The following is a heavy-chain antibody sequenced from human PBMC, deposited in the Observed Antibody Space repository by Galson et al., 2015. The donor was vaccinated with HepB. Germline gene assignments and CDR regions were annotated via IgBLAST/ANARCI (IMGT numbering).Heavy chain of an antibody. V-gene: IGHV3-30*18. CDR1: GFTFSSYG. CDR2: ISYDGSNK. J-gene: IGHJ4*02. CDR3: AKELGYSSGWYSGPFDS. D-gene: IGHD6-19*01. Sequence: SLRLSCAASGFTFSSYGMHWVRQAPGKGLEWVAVISYDGSNKYYADSVKGRFTISRDNSKNTLYLQMNSLRAEDTAVYYCAKELGYSSGWYSGPFDSWGQGTLVTVSS.